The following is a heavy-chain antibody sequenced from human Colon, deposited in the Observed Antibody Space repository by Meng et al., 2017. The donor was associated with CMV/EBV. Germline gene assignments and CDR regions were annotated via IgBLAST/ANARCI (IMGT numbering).Heavy chain of an antibody. CDR2: IHPNTGAT. Sequence: QVQLVQSGAEVKKPGASVKVSCKAAGYTFTDHYLNWVRQAPGQGLEWMGRIHPNTGATDYAQEFRGRVTMTSDRSISTAYMEVSSLGSDDTAVYYCARAYSGSGTSYNVADYWGQGTLVTVSS. D-gene: IGHD3-10*01. CDR3: ARAYSGSGTSYNVADY. V-gene: IGHV1-2*06. J-gene: IGHJ4*01. CDR1: GYTFTDHY.